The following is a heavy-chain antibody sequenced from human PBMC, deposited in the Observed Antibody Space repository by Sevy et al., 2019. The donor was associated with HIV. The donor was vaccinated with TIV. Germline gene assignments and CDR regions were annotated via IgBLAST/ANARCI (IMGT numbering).Heavy chain of an antibody. Sequence: GGCLRLSCVVSGFSFNNYGMNWVRQAPGKGLEWVAYMRSSTNTTFYADSVKGRFAISRDNAKNSLYLQMNSLRAEDTALYYCAREVSVITGPDGAADSYYYMDVWGKGTTVTVSS. CDR3: AREVSVITGPDGAADSYYYMDV. J-gene: IGHJ6*03. D-gene: IGHD1-20*01. CDR2: MRSSTNTT. V-gene: IGHV3-48*04. CDR1: GFSFNNYG.